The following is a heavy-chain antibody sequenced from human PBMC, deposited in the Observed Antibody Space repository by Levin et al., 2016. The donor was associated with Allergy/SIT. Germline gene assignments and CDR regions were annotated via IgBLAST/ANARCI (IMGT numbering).Heavy chain of an antibody. Sequence: WIRQPPGKGLEWIGYIYYSGSTNYNPSLKSRVTISVDTSKNQFSLKLSSVTAADTAVYYCARQEYSSSWGTYFQHWGQGTLVTVSS. J-gene: IGHJ1*01. D-gene: IGHD6-13*01. V-gene: IGHV4-61*07. CDR2: IYYSGST. CDR3: ARQEYSSSWGTYFQH.